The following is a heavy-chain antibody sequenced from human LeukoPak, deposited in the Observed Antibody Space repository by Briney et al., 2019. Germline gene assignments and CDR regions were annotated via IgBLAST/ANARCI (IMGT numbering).Heavy chain of an antibody. CDR2: IWYDGSNK. CDR3: ARVHEPGSGWYSVNWFDP. Sequence: PGGSLRLSCAASGFTFSSYGTHWVRQAPGKGLEWVAVIWYDGSNKYYADSVKGRFTISRDTSKNTLYLQMNSLRAEDTAVYYCARVHEPGSGWYSVNWFDPWGQGTLVTVSS. V-gene: IGHV3-33*08. J-gene: IGHJ5*02. CDR1: GFTFSSYG. D-gene: IGHD6-19*01.